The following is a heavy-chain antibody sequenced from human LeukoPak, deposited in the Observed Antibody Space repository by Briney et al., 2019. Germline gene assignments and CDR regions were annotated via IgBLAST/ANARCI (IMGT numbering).Heavy chain of an antibody. J-gene: IGHJ4*02. CDR3: ARGGGVGAAMALDY. V-gene: IGHV3-23*01. CDR2: ISGGGGNT. Sequence: GGSLRLSCAASGFTFSTYAMSWVRQAAGKGLEWVSSISGISGGGGNTYYADSVKGRFTISRDNSKNTVYLIMNRLRTDHTAVYYRARGGGVGAAMALDYWGQGTLVAVSS. CDR1: GFTFSTYA. D-gene: IGHD5-18*01.